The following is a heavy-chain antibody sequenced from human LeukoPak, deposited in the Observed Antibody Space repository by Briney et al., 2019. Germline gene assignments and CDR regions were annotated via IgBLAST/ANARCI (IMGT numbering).Heavy chain of an antibody. CDR1: GGSISTYY. V-gene: IGHV4-59*08. CDR3: ARMGGYSGYATH. J-gene: IGHJ4*02. D-gene: IGHD5-12*01. CDR2: IPYSATT. Sequence: SETLSLTCTVSGGSISTYYWSWIRQPPGKGREWIGYIPYSATTNYNPSLKNRVTISLATSKNQIPLNLSSAAAADTTVYYCARMGGYSGYATHWGQGTLVTVSS.